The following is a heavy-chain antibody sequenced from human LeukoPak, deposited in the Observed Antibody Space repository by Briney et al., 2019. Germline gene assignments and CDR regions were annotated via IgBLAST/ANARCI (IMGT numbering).Heavy chain of an antibody. Sequence: SETLSLTCAVYGGSFSGYYWSWIRQPPGKGLEWIGEINHSGSTNYSPSLKSRVTISVDTSKNQFSLKLSSVTAADTAVYYCARGTRSSSWGVYWGQGTLVTVSS. J-gene: IGHJ4*02. CDR3: ARGTRSSSWGVY. V-gene: IGHV4-34*01. D-gene: IGHD6-6*01. CDR1: GGSFSGYY. CDR2: INHSGST.